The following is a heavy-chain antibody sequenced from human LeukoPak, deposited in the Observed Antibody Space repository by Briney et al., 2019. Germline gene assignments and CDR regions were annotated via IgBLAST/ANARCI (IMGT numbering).Heavy chain of an antibody. CDR2: IYYIGST. CDR1: GGSISSYY. J-gene: IGHJ6*02. Sequence: PSETLSLTCTVSGGSISSYYWSWIRQPPGKGLEWIGYIYYIGSTNYNPSLKSRVTISVDTSKNQFSLKLSSVTAADTAVYYCARDRPPLAWGDYYYGMDVWGQGTTVTVSS. V-gene: IGHV4-59*01. D-gene: IGHD3-16*01. CDR3: ARDRPPLAWGDYYYGMDV.